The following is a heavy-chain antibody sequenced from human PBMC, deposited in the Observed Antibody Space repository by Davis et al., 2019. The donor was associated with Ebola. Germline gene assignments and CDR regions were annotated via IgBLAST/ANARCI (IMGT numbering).Heavy chain of an antibody. V-gene: IGHV3-30*18. D-gene: IGHD1-26*01. CDR3: AKDTSNIWFDI. CDR1: GFTFSSYD. CDR2: ISYDGGNK. J-gene: IGHJ3*02. Sequence: GESLKISCAASGFTFSSYDMNWVRQAPGKGLEWVAMISYDGGNKYYADSVKGRFTISRDNSKNTLYLQMNGLRVEDTAIYYCAKDTSNIWFDIWGQGTMVTVSS.